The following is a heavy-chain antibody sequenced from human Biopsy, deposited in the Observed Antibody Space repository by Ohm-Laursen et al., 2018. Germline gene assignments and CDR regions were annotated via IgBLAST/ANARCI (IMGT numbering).Heavy chain of an antibody. CDR2: TYYRSQWHS. Sequence: QTLSLTCAISGDRVSNKDAAWNWIRRSPSRGLEWLGRTYYRSQWHSDYAVFVRSRITIKSDTSRNQFSLQLNSVTPDDTAVYFCARETPTGIPFNWFDPWGQGTLVTVSS. CDR3: ARETPTGIPFNWFDP. CDR1: GDRVSNKDAA. V-gene: IGHV6-1*01. J-gene: IGHJ5*02. D-gene: IGHD1-1*01.